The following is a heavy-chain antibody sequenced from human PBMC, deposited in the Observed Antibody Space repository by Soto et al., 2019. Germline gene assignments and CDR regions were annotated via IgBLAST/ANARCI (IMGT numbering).Heavy chain of an antibody. J-gene: IGHJ6*02. CDR2: ISSSSSTI. Sequence: EVQLVESGGGLVQPGGSPRLSCAASGFTFSSYSMNWVRQAPGRGLEWVSYISSSSSTIYYADSVKGRFTISRDNAKNSLYLQMNSLRDEDTAVYYCARQEYSSSSYGMDVWGQGTTVTVSS. CDR1: GFTFSSYS. V-gene: IGHV3-48*02. CDR3: ARQEYSSSSYGMDV. D-gene: IGHD6-6*01.